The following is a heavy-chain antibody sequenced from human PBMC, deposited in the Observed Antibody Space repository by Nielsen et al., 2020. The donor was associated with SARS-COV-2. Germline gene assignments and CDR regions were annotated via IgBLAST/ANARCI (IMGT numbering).Heavy chain of an antibody. CDR1: GGSISSHY. CDR3: ARQPSLDFDAFDI. D-gene: IGHD3/OR15-3a*01. CDR2: IYYSGST. Sequence: SETLSLTCTVSGGSISSHYWTWIRQFPEKGMEWIGYIYYSGSTNYNPSLKSRVTISVDTSKNQFSLKLSSVTAADTAVYYCARQPSLDFDAFDIWGQGTMVTVSS. V-gene: IGHV4-59*08. J-gene: IGHJ3*02.